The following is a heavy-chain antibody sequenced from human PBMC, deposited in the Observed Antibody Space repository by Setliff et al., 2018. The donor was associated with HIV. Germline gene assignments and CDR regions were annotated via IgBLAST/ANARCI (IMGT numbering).Heavy chain of an antibody. CDR3: AKELSYCSGGNCYFDS. CDR1: GGSFTSFA. J-gene: IGHJ4*02. Sequence: VKVSCKASGGSFTSFAISWVRQAPGQGLEWMGGIMSILRIANYAQKFQGRVTITADKSTRTAYMELSSLRSEDTAVYYCAKELSYCSGGNCYFDSWGQGTLVTVSS. CDR2: IMSILRIA. V-gene: IGHV1-69*10. D-gene: IGHD2-15*01.